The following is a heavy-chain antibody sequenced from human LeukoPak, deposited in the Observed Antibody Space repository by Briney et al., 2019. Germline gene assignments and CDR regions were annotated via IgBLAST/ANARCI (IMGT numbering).Heavy chain of an antibody. CDR2: ISSSSSYT. CDR1: GFTFSDYY. Sequence: GGSQSLSCAASGFTFSDYYMSWIRQAPGKGLEWVSYISSSSSYTNYADSVKGRFTISRDNAKNSLYLQMNSLRAEDTAVYYCARVICGGDCYWSTYFDDRGPRNLVTVSS. V-gene: IGHV3-11*05. D-gene: IGHD2-21*02. CDR3: ARVICGGDCYWSTYFDD. J-gene: IGHJ4*02.